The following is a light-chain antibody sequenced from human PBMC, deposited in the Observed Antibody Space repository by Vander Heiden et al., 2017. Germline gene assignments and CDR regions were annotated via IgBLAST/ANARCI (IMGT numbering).Light chain of an antibody. J-gene: IGKJ2*01. V-gene: IGKV1-39*01. CDR2: AAS. CDR3: QQCDSTPVT. CDR1: QSISSY. Sequence: DIQMTQSPSSLSASVGDRVTITCRASQSISSYLNWYQQKPGKAPKLLIYAASSLQSGVPSRFSGSGSGTDFTLTISSLQPEDFATYYCQQCDSTPVTFDQGTRLEIK.